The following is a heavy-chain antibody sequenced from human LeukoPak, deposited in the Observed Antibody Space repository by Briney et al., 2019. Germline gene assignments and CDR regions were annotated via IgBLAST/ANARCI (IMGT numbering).Heavy chain of an antibody. J-gene: IGHJ4*02. D-gene: IGHD2/OR15-2a*01. CDR1: GGSISTYY. CDR2: VSDIGSI. CDR3: AGHHPRNTVDF. V-gene: IGHV4-59*08. Sequence: SETLSLTCTVSGGSISTYYWGWIRQPPGKGLEWIAYVSDIGSINYNPSLKSRVTISLDTSKNQLSLKLSSVTAADTAVYYCAGHHPRNTVDFWGQGTLVTVSS.